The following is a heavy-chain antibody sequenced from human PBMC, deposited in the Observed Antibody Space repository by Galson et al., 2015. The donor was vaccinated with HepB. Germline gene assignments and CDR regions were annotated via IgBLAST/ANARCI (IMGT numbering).Heavy chain of an antibody. CDR1: GYTFTNYA. CDR3: ARVTSIYYYNSSYSYYYYGMDG. J-gene: IGHJ6*02. CDR2: INTNTGNP. Sequence: SVKVSCKASGYTFTNYAMNWVRQAPGRGLEWLGWINTNTGNPTYARGFIGRFVFSLDASVNTAYLQISSLKAEDSAFYYCARVTSIYYYNSSYSYYYYGMDGWGQGTTVTVSS. D-gene: IGHD3-22*01. V-gene: IGHV7-4-1*02.